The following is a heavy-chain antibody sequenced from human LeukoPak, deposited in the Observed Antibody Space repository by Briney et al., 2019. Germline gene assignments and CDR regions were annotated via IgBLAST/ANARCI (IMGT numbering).Heavy chain of an antibody. CDR3: ARDFHSSSWYFDY. J-gene: IGHJ4*02. CDR1: GFTFSSYS. Sequence: GGSLRLSCAASGFTFSSYSMNWVRQAPGKGLEWVSSISSGSSHIYYADSVKGRFTISRDNAKNTLYLQMNSLRAEDTAVYYCARDFHSSSWYFDYWGQGTLVTVSS. CDR2: ISSGSSHI. V-gene: IGHV3-21*01. D-gene: IGHD6-13*01.